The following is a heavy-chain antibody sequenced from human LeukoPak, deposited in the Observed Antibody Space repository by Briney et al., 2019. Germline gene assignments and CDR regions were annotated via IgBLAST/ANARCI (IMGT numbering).Heavy chain of an antibody. D-gene: IGHD6-13*01. Sequence: GGSLRLSCAASGFTFSSYGMHWVRQAPGKGLEWVAVISYDGSNKYYADSVKGRFTISRGNSKNTLYLQMNSLRAEDTAVYYCARDPGYDAAAGPDYFDYWGQGTLVTVSS. J-gene: IGHJ4*02. CDR1: GFTFSSYG. CDR2: ISYDGSNK. CDR3: ARDPGYDAAAGPDYFDY. V-gene: IGHV3-30*03.